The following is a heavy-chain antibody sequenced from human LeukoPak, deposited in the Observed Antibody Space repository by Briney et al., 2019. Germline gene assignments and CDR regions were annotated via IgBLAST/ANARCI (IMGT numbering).Heavy chain of an antibody. J-gene: IGHJ4*02. V-gene: IGHV4-59*08. CDR3: ARQGGYVLDY. CDR1: GVSISSYY. Sequence: SETLSLTCTVSGVSISSYYWSWIRQPPGKGLEWIGYIYYSGSTNYNPSLKSRVTISVDTSKNQFSLKLSSVTAADTAVYYCARQGGYVLDYWGQGTLVTVSS. D-gene: IGHD5-12*01. CDR2: IYYSGST.